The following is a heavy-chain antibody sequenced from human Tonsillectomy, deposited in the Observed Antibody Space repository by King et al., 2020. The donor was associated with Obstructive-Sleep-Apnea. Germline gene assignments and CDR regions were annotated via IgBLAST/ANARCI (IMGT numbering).Heavy chain of an antibody. Sequence: VQLVQSGGGLVQPGGSLRLSCAASGFTFSDHYMDWVRQAPGKGLEWVGRSRYKANSYTTEYAPSVKGRFTISRDVSKNSLYLQMNSLKTEDTAVYYCARDSNYYDSSGERAPGGYWGQGTLVTVSS. CDR1: GFTFSDHY. CDR2: SRYKANSYTT. V-gene: IGHV3-72*01. J-gene: IGHJ4*02. CDR3: ARDSNYYDSSGERAPGGY. D-gene: IGHD3-22*01.